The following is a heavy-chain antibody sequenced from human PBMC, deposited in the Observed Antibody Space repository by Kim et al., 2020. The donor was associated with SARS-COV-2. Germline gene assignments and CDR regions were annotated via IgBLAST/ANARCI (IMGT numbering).Heavy chain of an antibody. V-gene: IGHV4-39*07. J-gene: IGHJ3*02. Sequence: SETLSLTCTVSGGSISSSSYYWGWIRQPPGKGLEWIGSIYYSGSTYYNPSLKSRVTISVDTSKNQFSLKLSSVTAADTAVYYCARETTLTYYYDSSGYPDAFDIWGQGTMVTVSS. CDR2: IYYSGST. CDR1: GGSISSSSYY. D-gene: IGHD3-22*01. CDR3: ARETTLTYYYDSSGYPDAFDI.